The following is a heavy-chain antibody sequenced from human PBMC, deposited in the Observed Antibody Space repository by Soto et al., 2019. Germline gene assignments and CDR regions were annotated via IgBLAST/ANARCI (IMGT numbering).Heavy chain of an antibody. D-gene: IGHD3-22*01. J-gene: IGHJ6*02. V-gene: IGHV1-69*13. CDR2: IIPIFGTA. CDR1: GGTFSSYA. CDR3: ASCNDSSGYYYPSYYYYGMDV. Sequence: VKVSCKASGGTFSSYAISWVRQAPGQGLEWMGGIIPIFGTANYAQKFQGRVTITADESTSTAYMELSSLRSEDTAVYYCASCNDSSGYYYPSYYYYGMDVWGQGTTVTVS.